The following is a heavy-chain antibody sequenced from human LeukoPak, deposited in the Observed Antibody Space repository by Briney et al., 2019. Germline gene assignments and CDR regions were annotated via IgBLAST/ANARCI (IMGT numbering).Heavy chain of an antibody. J-gene: IGHJ4*02. CDR3: AKAPFIVGATGGFDY. CDR1: GFTFSDYY. D-gene: IGHD1-26*01. V-gene: IGHV3-9*01. CDR2: ISWNSGSI. Sequence: GGSLRLSCAASGFTFSDYYMSWIRQAPGKGLEWVSGISWNSGSIGYADSVKGRFTISRDNAKNSLYLQMNSLRAEDTALYYCAKAPFIVGATGGFDYWGQGTLVTVSS.